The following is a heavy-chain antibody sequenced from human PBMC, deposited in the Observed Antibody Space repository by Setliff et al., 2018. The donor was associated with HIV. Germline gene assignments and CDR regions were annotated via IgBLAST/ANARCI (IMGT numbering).Heavy chain of an antibody. Sequence: GASVKVSCKASGYTFIGDYMHWVRQAPGQGLEWMGWINPNSGGTNFAQKFQGGVTMTRDTSISTAYMELSRLRSDDTAVYYCARGGLATGAFDIWGQGTMVTVSS. V-gene: IGHV1-2*02. J-gene: IGHJ3*02. CDR3: ARGGLATGAFDI. CDR1: GYTFIGDY. CDR2: INPNSGGT. D-gene: IGHD5-12*01.